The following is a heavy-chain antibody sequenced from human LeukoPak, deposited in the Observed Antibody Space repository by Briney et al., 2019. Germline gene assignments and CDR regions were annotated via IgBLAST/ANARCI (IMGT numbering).Heavy chain of an antibody. V-gene: IGHV3-23*01. CDR3: EKVYYDILTGYYSDAFDI. D-gene: IGHD3-9*01. J-gene: IGHJ3*02. CDR2: ISGSGGST. Sequence: GGSLRLSCAASGFTFSSYAMSWVRQAPGKGLEWVSAISGSGGSTYYADSVKGRFTISRDNSKNTLYLQMNSLRAEDTAVYYCEKVYYDILTGYYSDAFDIWGQGTMVTVSS. CDR1: GFTFSSYA.